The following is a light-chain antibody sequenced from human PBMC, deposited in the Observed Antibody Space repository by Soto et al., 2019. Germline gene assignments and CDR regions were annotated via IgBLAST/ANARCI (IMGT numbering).Light chain of an antibody. CDR3: QHYSPSPVT. Sequence: EVVLTQSPGTLSLSPGERATLSCRASQSVDNRLAWYQQKTGQPPRLLIFDASSRATDIPDRFSGRGSGTDFSLTITRLAPEDFALYYCQHYSPSPVTFGQGTRLEIK. J-gene: IGKJ5*01. CDR1: QSVDNR. CDR2: DAS. V-gene: IGKV3-20*01.